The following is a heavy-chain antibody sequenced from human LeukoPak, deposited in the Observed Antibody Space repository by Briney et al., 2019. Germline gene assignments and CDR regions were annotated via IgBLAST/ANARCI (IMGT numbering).Heavy chain of an antibody. D-gene: IGHD2-2*01. J-gene: IGHJ2*01. Sequence: PSETLSLTCAVYGGSFSGYYWRWIRQPPGKGVEWIGEINHSGSTNYNPSLKSRVTISVDPSKNQFSLKLSSVTAADTAVYYCARPGYCSSTSCHYWHFDLWGRGTLVTVSS. CDR2: INHSGST. CDR1: GGSFSGYY. V-gene: IGHV4-34*01. CDR3: ARPGYCSSTSCHYWHFDL.